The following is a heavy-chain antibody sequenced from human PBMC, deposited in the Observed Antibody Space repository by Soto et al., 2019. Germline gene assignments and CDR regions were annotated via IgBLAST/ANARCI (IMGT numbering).Heavy chain of an antibody. CDR1: GGSFSGYY. V-gene: IGHV4-34*01. CDR2: INHSGST. J-gene: IGHJ5*02. Sequence: SETLSLTCAVYGGSFSGYYWSWIRQPPGKGLEWIGEINHSGSTNYNPSLKSRVTISVDTSKNQFSLKLSSVTAADTAVYYCARALGYCSGGSCLNWFDPWGQGTLVTVSS. D-gene: IGHD2-15*01. CDR3: ARALGYCSGGSCLNWFDP.